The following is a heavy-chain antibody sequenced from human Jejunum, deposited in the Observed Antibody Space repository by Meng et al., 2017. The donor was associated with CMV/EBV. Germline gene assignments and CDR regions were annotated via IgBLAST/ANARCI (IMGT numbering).Heavy chain of an antibody. J-gene: IGHJ5*01. Sequence: YDGSFSDYCWARIRPPPGKGLQWIGETAPSGRAHYYASLQSRVTISVDTSKNQFSLRLTSGTAADTAVYYCARGQRITLVRGGWFDSWGQGTLVTVSS. CDR3: ARGQRITLVRGGWFDS. CDR2: TAPSGRA. V-gene: IGHV4-34*01. CDR1: DGSFSDYC. D-gene: IGHD3-10*01.